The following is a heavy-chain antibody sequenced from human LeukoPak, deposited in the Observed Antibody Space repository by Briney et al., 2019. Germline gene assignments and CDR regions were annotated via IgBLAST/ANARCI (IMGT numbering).Heavy chain of an antibody. V-gene: IGHV5-51*01. CDR1: GYIFTDYW. J-gene: IGHJ5*02. CDR2: IHPGDSDT. Sequence: HGESLKISCKGSGYIFTDYWIAWVRQMPGKGLEWMGIIHPGDSDTRYSPSFQGQVTFSADKSISTAYLQWSSLRASDTAIYYCARQCCRGASPGFDPCGQGTLVTVSS. D-gene: IGHD3-10*01. CDR3: ARQCCRGASPGFDP.